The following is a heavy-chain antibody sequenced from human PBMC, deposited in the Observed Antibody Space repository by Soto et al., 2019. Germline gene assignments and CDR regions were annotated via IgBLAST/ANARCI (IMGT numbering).Heavy chain of an antibody. V-gene: IGHV3-23*01. D-gene: IGHD3-9*01. J-gene: IGHJ5*01. CDR2: ISGSGATT. Sequence: GGSLRLSSTASGFTFSSYAMTWVRQAPGKGLEWVSGISGSGATTSYADSVKGRFTVSRDNSKNTLYLQMNSLRVEGTAVYHCAKLRYFDWSAYNWFEYWGQGTPVTVSS. CDR1: GFTFSSYA. CDR3: AKLRYFDWSAYNWFEY.